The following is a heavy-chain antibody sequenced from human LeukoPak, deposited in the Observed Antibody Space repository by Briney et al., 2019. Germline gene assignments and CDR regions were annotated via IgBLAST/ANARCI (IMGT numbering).Heavy chain of an antibody. Sequence: SETLSLTCTVSGGSISSGGYYWSWIRQHPGKGLEWIGYIYYSGSTYYNPSLKSRVTIPVDTSKNQFSLKLSSVTAADTAVYYCARGSYAMTTVTTGDYWGQGTLVTVSS. V-gene: IGHV4-31*03. CDR3: ARGSYAMTTVTTGDY. D-gene: IGHD4-17*01. CDR1: GGSISSGGYY. J-gene: IGHJ4*02. CDR2: IYYSGST.